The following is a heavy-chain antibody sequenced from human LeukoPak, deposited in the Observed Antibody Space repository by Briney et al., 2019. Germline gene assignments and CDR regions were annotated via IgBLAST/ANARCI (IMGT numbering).Heavy chain of an antibody. CDR1: GFTFSSYD. CDR2: IGTAGDT. CDR3: ARGSSGHIHPTKYFDL. Sequence: GGSLRLSCAASGFTFSSYDMRWVRQATGKGLEWVSVIGTAGDTYYPGSVKGRFTISRENAKNSLYLQMKSLRAGDTAVYYCARGSSGHIHPTKYFDLWGRGTLVTVSS. J-gene: IGHJ2*01. D-gene: IGHD3-22*01. V-gene: IGHV3-13*01.